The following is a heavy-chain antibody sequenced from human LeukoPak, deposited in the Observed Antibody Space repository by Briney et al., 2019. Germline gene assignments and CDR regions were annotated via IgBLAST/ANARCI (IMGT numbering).Heavy chain of an antibody. CDR2: IYYSGST. J-gene: IGHJ2*01. Sequence: SETLSLTCTVSGGSISSSSYYWGWIRQPPGKGLEWIGSIYYSGSTYYNPSLKSRVTISVDTSKNQFSLKLSSVTAADTAVYYCAREVKGWLQSLVESHLWGRGTLVTVSS. V-gene: IGHV4-39*07. CDR3: AREVKGWLQSLVESHL. CDR1: GGSISSSSYY. D-gene: IGHD5-24*01.